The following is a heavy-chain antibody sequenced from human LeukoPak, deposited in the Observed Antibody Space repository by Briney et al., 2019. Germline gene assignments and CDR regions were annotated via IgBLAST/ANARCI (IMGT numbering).Heavy chain of an antibody. CDR2: VRSDGSDT. Sequence: GTSLRLSCATSGLTFTNHGFHWVRQAAGKGLEWVAFVRSDGSDTYHANSVKGRFSISRDNSKNTVYLQMNSLRADDTALYYCARDRGKDFLDYWGQGTLVTVSS. J-gene: IGHJ4*02. CDR3: ARDRGKDFLDY. CDR1: GLTFTNHG. V-gene: IGHV3-33*01. D-gene: IGHD4-23*01.